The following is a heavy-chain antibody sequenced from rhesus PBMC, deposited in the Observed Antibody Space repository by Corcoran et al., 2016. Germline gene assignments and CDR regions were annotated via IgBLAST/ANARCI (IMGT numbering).Heavy chain of an antibody. CDR2: IGGSSGST. D-gene: IGHD1-44*01. V-gene: IGHV4-165*02. CDR1: GGSISGSY. J-gene: IGHJ4*01. CDR3: ARRRPRGPLDY. Sequence: KESGPALVRPTQTLTCAVSGGSISGSYWNWIRQPPGKGLEWIGYIGGSSGSTNYNPSLKSRVTISTDTSKNQFSLRLSSVTVADTAVYYCARRRPRGPLDYWGQGVLVTVSS.